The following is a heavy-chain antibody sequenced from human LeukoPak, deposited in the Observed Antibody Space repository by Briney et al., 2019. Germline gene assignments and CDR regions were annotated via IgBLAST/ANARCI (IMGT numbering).Heavy chain of an antibody. J-gene: IGHJ6*02. V-gene: IGHV4-59*01. Sequence: SETLSLTCTVSGGSISSYYWSWIRQPPGKGLEWIGYIYYSGSTNYNPSLKSRVTISVDTSKNQFSLKLSSVTTADTAVYYCATGPARAGGMDVWGQGTTVTVSS. CDR2: IYYSGST. CDR1: GGSISSYY. CDR3: ATGPARAGGMDV. D-gene: IGHD6-25*01.